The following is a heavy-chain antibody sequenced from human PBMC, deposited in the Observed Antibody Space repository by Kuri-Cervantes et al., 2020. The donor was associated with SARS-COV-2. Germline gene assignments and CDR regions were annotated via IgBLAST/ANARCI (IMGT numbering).Heavy chain of an antibody. Sequence: GESLKISCAVYGGSFSGYYWSWIRQAPGKGLEWVSYISSSGSTIYYADSVKGRFTISRDNAKNSLYLQMNSLRVEDTAVYYCAKDPAYRGAYDLGKLDYWGQGTLVTVSS. J-gene: IGHJ4*02. V-gene: IGHV3-11*04. D-gene: IGHD5-12*01. CDR1: GGSFSGYY. CDR2: ISSSGSTI. CDR3: AKDPAYRGAYDLGKLDY.